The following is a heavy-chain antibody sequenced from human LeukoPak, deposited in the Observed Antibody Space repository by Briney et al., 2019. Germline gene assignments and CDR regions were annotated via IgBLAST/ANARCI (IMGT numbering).Heavy chain of an antibody. D-gene: IGHD3-22*01. CDR3: ARRPPNYYDSSGYSLYFDY. CDR1: GGSFSGYY. Sequence: SETLSLTCAVYGGSFSGYYWSWIRHPPGKGLEWIGEINHSGSTNYNPSLKSRVTISVDTSKNQFSLKLSSVTAADTAVYYCARRPPNYYDSSGYSLYFDYWGQGTLVTVSS. J-gene: IGHJ4*02. CDR2: INHSGST. V-gene: IGHV4-34*01.